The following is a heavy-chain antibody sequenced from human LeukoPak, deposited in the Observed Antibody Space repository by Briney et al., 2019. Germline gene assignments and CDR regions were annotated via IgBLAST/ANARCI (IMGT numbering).Heavy chain of an antibody. CDR2: ISYDGSDK. CDR1: GFTFSIYG. D-gene: IGHD3-22*01. CDR3: AKDRSSSGDYYFDY. J-gene: IGHJ4*02. V-gene: IGHV3-30*18. Sequence: GGSLRLSCAASGFTFSIYGMHWVRQAPGKGLEWVAVISYDGSDKYYADSVKGRFTISRDNSKNTLYLQMNSLRAEDTAVYYCAKDRSSSGDYYFDYWGQGTLVTVSS.